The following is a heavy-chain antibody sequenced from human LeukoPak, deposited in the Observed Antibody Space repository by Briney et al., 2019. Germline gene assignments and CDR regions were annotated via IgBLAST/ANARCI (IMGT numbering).Heavy chain of an antibody. CDR2: ISYDGSKR. J-gene: IGHJ6*02. CDR3: ANPYGGLYYFYGVDV. V-gene: IGHV3-30*18. Sequence: GGSLRLSCAASEFTFRSYAMHWVRQAPGKGLEWVAVISYDGSKRYYADSVKGQFTISRDNSKHTLYLQLNSLRTEDTAVYYCANPYGGLYYFYGVDVWGQGTTVTVSS. D-gene: IGHD4-23*01. CDR1: EFTFRSYA.